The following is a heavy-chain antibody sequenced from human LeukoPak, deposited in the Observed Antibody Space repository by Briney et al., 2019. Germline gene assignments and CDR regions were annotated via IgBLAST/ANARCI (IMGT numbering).Heavy chain of an antibody. CDR1: GGSIISSYYY. V-gene: IGHV4-39*01. CDR2: IYYTGST. CDR3: ATRPLYCSGNDALDI. J-gene: IGHJ3*02. Sequence: PSETLSLTCSVSGGSIISSYYYWAWIRQPPGKGLAWIGSIYYTGSTNYNPSLKSRVTISVDTSKNQFSLKLSSVTAADTAVYYCATRPLYCSGNDALDIWGQGTMVTVSS. D-gene: IGHD3-10*01.